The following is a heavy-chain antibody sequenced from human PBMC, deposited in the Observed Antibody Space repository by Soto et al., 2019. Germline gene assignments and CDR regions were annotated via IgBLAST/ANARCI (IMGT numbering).Heavy chain of an antibody. Sequence: PGGSLRLSCASSGFTFSSYSMNWVRQAPGKGLEWVSSISSSSSCIYYADSVKGRFSISRDNAKNSLYLQMNSLRAEDTAVYYCARVEEKFSGHSWGQGTLVTVSS. CDR1: GFTFSSYS. J-gene: IGHJ4*02. D-gene: IGHD1-26*01. V-gene: IGHV3-21*01. CDR2: ISSSSSCI. CDR3: ARVEEKFSGHS.